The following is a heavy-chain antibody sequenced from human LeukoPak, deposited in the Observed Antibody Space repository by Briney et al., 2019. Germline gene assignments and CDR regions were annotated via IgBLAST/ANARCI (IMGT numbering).Heavy chain of an antibody. J-gene: IGHJ4*02. CDR3: SKWGDYDVLTGYYDSDF. V-gene: IGHV3-23*01. CDR1: GFTFSNYA. D-gene: IGHD3-9*01. CDR2: FVGRGGST. Sequence: GGSLRLSCAAAGFTFSNYAMSWGRQAPGRGLGWVSAFVGRGGSTYYADSGKGRFSISRDNSKNPLFLQMNSLRVEDTALYYCSKWGDYDVLTGYYDSDFWGQGTLVTVSS.